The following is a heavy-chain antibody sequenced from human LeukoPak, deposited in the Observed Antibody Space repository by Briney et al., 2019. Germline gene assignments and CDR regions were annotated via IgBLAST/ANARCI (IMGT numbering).Heavy chain of an antibody. V-gene: IGHV3-23*01. CDR2: ISGSGVST. Sequence: GGSLRLPCAASGFDFSSHGMNWVRQAPGKGLEWVSSISGSGVSTYYADSVQGRFTISRDNSKSALYLQMNSLRAEDTAVYYCAKGLIAVAGTRFAGGYMDVWGKGTTVTVSS. D-gene: IGHD6-19*01. J-gene: IGHJ6*03. CDR3: AKGLIAVAGTRFAGGYMDV. CDR1: GFDFSSHG.